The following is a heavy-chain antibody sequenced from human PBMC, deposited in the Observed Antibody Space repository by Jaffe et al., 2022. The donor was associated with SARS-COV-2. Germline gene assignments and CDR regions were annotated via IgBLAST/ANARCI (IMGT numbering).Heavy chain of an antibody. CDR1: GYTFNGYY. CDR2: INPNTGDT. CDR3: ARGTRDSVTGYFDAFDL. V-gene: IGHV1-2*05. J-gene: IGHJ3*01. Sequence: QEQLVQSGAEVKKPGASVRLSCKASGYTFNGYYMFWVRQAPGQGPEWMGRINPNTGDTHFAQKFQGRVTMTRDTSIRTAYMELGRLTSDDSGVYYCARGTRDSVTGYFDAFDLWGQGTLVTVSS. D-gene: IGHD3-9*01.